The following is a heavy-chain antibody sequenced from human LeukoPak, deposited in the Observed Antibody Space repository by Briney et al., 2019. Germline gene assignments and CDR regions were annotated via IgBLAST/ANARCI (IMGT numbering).Heavy chain of an antibody. Sequence: GGPLRLSCAASGFTFSSNAMHWVHQAPGKGLEWVAVISFDGSNKYYADSVRGRFTISRDTSKNTLYLQMNSLRDDDTAVYYCVRDFGGARDYWGQGTLVTVSS. D-gene: IGHD3-16*01. CDR3: VRDFGGARDY. J-gene: IGHJ4*02. CDR1: GFTFSSNA. V-gene: IGHV3-30*04. CDR2: ISFDGSNK.